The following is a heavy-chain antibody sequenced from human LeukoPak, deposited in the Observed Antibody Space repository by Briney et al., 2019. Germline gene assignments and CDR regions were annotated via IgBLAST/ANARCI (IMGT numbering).Heavy chain of an antibody. D-gene: IGHD6-19*01. CDR1: GYTFTSYD. J-gene: IGHJ4*02. V-gene: IGHV1-8*01. CDR2: MNPNSGNT. Sequence: GASVTVSCTASGYTFTSYDINWVRQATGQGLEWMGWMNPNSGNTGYAQKFQGRVTMTRNTSISTAYMELSSLRSEDTAVYYCARGHSSGWYKGVDYWGQGTLVTVSS. CDR3: ARGHSSGWYKGVDY.